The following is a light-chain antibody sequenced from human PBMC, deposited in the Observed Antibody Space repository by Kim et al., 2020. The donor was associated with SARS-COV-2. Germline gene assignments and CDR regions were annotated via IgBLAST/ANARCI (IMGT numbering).Light chain of an antibody. Sequence: SPGERATLSCRASQSVSSNLAWYQQKPGQAPRLLIYDASTRATGIPTRFSGSGSGTEFTLTISRLQSEDFAVYYCQQYNNWPLLTFGGGTKVDIK. CDR1: QSVSSN. J-gene: IGKJ4*01. V-gene: IGKV3-15*01. CDR3: QQYNNWPLLT. CDR2: DAS.